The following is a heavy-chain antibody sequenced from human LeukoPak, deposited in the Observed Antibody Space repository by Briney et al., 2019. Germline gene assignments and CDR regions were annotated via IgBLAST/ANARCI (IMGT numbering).Heavy chain of an antibody. CDR3: AKDRGYSYGFSYFDY. D-gene: IGHD5-18*01. CDR2: ISYDGSNK. V-gene: IGHV3-30*18. J-gene: IGHJ4*02. CDR1: GFTFSSYG. Sequence: GGSLRLSCAASGFTFSSYGMHWVRQAPGKGLEWVAVISYDGSNKYYADSVKGRFTISRDNSKNTLYLQMNSLRAEGTAVYYCAKDRGYSYGFSYFDYWGQGTLVTVSS.